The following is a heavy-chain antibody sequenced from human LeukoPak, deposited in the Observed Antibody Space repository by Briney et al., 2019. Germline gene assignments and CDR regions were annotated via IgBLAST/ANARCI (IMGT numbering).Heavy chain of an antibody. V-gene: IGHV3-74*01. CDR1: GFTFSSYW. Sequence: PGGPLRLSCAASGFTFSSYWMHWVRQAPGKGLVWVSRINSDGSSTSYADSVKGRFTISRDNAKNTLYLQMNSLRAEDTAVYYCARDLSDDSSGYYPGDAFHIWGQGTMVTVSS. CDR2: INSDGSST. CDR3: ARDLSDDSSGYYPGDAFHI. D-gene: IGHD3-22*01. J-gene: IGHJ3*02.